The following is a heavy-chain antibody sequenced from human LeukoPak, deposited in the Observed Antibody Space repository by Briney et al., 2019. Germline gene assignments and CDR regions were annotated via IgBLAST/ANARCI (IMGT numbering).Heavy chain of an antibody. CDR1: GFTFSTYS. Sequence: GRSLRLSCAASGFTFSTYSMNWVRQAPGKGLEWVAYINSGGSTIYYTDSVKGRFTISRDNAKNSLYLQMNSLRAEDTAVYYCASPGNSPDYWGQGTLVTVSS. V-gene: IGHV3-48*01. CDR2: INSGGSTI. CDR3: ASPGNSPDY. J-gene: IGHJ4*02. D-gene: IGHD6-13*01.